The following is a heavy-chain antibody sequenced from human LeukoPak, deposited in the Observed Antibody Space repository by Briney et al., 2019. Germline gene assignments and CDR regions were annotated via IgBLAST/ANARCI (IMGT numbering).Heavy chain of an antibody. CDR2: ISSSSSTI. CDR1: GFTFSSYS. V-gene: IGHV3-48*01. Sequence: GGSLRLSCAASGFTFSSYSMNWVRQAPGKGLEWVSFISSSSSTIYYADSVKGRFTISRDNAKNSLYLQMNSLRAEDTDVDYCARESGHSYPDYWGQRTLVTVSS. J-gene: IGHJ4*02. CDR3: ARESGHSYPDY. D-gene: IGHD5-18*01.